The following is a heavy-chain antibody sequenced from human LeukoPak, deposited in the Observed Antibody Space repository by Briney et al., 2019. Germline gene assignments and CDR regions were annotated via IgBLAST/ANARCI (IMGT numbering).Heavy chain of an antibody. CDR1: GFTFTGYY. J-gene: IGHJ5*02. Sequence: ASVKVSCKASGFTFTGYYIHWVRQAPGQGLEWMGWISAYNGNTNYAQKLQGRVTMTTDTSTSTAYMELRSLRSDDTTVYYCAREGPAASWFDPWGQGTLVTVSS. CDR3: AREGPAASWFDP. D-gene: IGHD2-2*01. V-gene: IGHV1-18*04. CDR2: ISAYNGNT.